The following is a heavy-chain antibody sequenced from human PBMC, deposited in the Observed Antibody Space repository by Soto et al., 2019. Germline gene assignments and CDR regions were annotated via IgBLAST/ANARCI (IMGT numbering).Heavy chain of an antibody. CDR3: ARVTIVWYNWNLILGNWFDP. V-gene: IGHV4-31*03. CDR2: IYYSGST. CDR1: GGSISSGGYY. Sequence: TLSLTCTVSGGSISSGGYYWSLIRQHPGKGLEWIGYIYYSGSTYYNPSLKSRVTISVDTSKNQFSLKLSSVTAADTAVYYCARVTIVWYNWNLILGNWFDPWGQGTLVTVSS. D-gene: IGHD1-20*01. J-gene: IGHJ5*02.